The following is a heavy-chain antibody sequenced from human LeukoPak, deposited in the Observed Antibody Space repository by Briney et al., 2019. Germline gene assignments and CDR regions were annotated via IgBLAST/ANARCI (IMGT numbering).Heavy chain of an antibody. Sequence: GGSLRLSCAASGFTFSSYGMHWVRQAPGKGLEWVAVISYDGSNKYYADSVKGRFTISRDNSKNTLYLQMNSLRAEDTAAYYCAKDSAAAFDYWGQGTLVTVSS. D-gene: IGHD2-2*01. CDR2: ISYDGSNK. CDR3: AKDSAAAFDY. J-gene: IGHJ4*02. V-gene: IGHV3-30*18. CDR1: GFTFSSYG.